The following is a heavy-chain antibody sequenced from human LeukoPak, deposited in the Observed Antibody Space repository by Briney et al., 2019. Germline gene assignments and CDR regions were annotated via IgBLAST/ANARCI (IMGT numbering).Heavy chain of an antibody. J-gene: IGHJ4*02. CDR3: ATSGSYFEGVY. V-gene: IGHV1-46*01. CDR1: GYTFTSYY. CDR2: INPSGGST. Sequence: ASVKVSCKASGYTFTSYYMHWVRQAPGQGLEWMGIINPSGGSTSYAQKFQGRVTMTRDTSTSTAYMELSRLRSDDTAVYYCATSGSYFEGVYWGQGTLVTVSS. D-gene: IGHD1-26*01.